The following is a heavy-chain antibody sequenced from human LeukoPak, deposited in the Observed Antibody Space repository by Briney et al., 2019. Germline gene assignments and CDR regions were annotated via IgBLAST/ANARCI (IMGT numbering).Heavy chain of an antibody. CDR3: ARDDGDY. CDR2: ISAYNVNT. V-gene: IGHV1-18*01. Sequence: ASVKVSCKASGYTFANFGINWVRQAPGQGLEWMGWISAYNVNTNYTQKFQGRVTLTTDTSTGTAYMELRSLRSDDTAVYYCARDDGDYWGQGTLVTVSS. J-gene: IGHJ4*02. CDR1: GYTFANFG.